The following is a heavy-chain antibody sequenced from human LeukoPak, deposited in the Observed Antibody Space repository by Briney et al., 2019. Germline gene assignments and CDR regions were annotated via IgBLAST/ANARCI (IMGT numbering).Heavy chain of an antibody. J-gene: IGHJ4*02. Sequence: GGSLRLSCAAAGFTFSSYAMSWVRQAPGKGLEWVAVISYDGSNKYYADSVKGRFTISRDNSKNTLYLQMNSLRAEDAAVYYCARDGLQSNYFDYWGQGTLVTVSS. CDR3: ARDGLQSNYFDY. D-gene: IGHD4-11*01. V-gene: IGHV3-30*03. CDR1: GFTFSSYA. CDR2: ISYDGSNK.